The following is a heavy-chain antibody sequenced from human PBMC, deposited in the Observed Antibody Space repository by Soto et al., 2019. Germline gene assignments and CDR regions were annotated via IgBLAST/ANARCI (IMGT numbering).Heavy chain of an antibody. CDR1: GYTFTSYY. D-gene: IGHD3-22*01. CDR2: INPSGGST. CDR3: ARDPLSDYYDSSGYPTHTQLLYYYYGMDV. Sequence: GASVKVSCKASGYTFTSYYMHWVRQAPGQGLEWMGKINPSGGSTSYAQKFQGRVTMTRDTSTSTVYMELSSLRSEDTAVYYCARDPLSDYYDSSGYPTHTQLLYYYYGMDVWGQGTTVTVSS. V-gene: IGHV1-46*01. J-gene: IGHJ6*02.